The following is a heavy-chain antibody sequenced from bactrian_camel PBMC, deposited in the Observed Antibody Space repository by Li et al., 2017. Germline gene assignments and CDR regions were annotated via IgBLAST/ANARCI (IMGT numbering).Heavy chain of an antibody. D-gene: IGHD6*01. J-gene: IGHJ4*01. CDR1: GFVSC. V-gene: IGHV3S67*01. Sequence: VQLVESGGGSVETGGSLSLSCDASGFVSCMAWFRQAPDKEREAVAHIERSDRTYSDSVRGRFTIFKDVLKNTLVLQMNRLEVEDSAMYYCAADYSYGGRCRRTYNYWGQGTQVTVS. CDR3: AADYSYGGRCRRTYNY. CDR2: IERSDRT.